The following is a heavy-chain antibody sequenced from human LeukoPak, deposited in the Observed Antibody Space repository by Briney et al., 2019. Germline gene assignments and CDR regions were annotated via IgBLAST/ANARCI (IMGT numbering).Heavy chain of an antibody. J-gene: IGHJ4*02. Sequence: PGGSLRLSCAASGFTFSSYGMHWIRQAPGKGLEWVSSISSSSSYIYYADSVKGRFTISRDNAKNSLYLQMNSLRAEDTAVYYCATHPGYSYGGDYWGQGTLVTVSS. CDR2: ISSSSSYI. V-gene: IGHV3-21*01. D-gene: IGHD5-18*01. CDR1: GFTFSSYG. CDR3: ATHPGYSYGGDY.